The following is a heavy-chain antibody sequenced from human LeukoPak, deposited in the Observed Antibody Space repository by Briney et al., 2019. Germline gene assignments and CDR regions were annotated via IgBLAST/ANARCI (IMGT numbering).Heavy chain of an antibody. D-gene: IGHD3-22*01. Sequence: VASVKVSCKASGYTFTSYGISWVRQAPGQGLEWMGWISAYNGNTNYAQKLQGRVTMTTDTSTSTAYMELRSLRSDDTAVYYCARSEDSSGYYSLSHDYWGQGTLVTVSS. V-gene: IGHV1-18*01. CDR1: GYTFTSYG. CDR3: ARSEDSSGYYSLSHDY. CDR2: ISAYNGNT. J-gene: IGHJ4*02.